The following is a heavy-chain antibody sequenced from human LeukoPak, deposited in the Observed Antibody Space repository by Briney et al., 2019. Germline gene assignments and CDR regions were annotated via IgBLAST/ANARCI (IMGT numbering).Heavy chain of an antibody. CDR1: GGSISSGGYS. CDR3: ARAERSSWPHYHYYYMDV. D-gene: IGHD6-13*01. J-gene: IGHJ6*03. CDR2: IYYSGST. Sequence: PSETLSLTCAVSGGSISSGGYSWSWIRQPPGKGLEWIGYIYYSGSTNYNPSLKSRVTISVDTSKNQFSLKLSSVTAADTAVYYCARAERSSWPHYHYYYMDVWGKGTTVTVSS. V-gene: IGHV4-61*08.